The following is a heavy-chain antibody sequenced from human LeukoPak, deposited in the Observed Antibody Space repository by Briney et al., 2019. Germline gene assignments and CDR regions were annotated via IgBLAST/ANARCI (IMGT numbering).Heavy chain of an antibody. CDR1: GFTFSSYA. J-gene: IGHJ4*02. CDR3: AKGFSPSRRYSSWYWLLREYYFDY. V-gene: IGHV3-23*01. D-gene: IGHD6-13*01. CDR2: ISGSGGST. Sequence: GGSLTLSCAASGFTFSSYAMSWVRQAPGKGLEWVSAISGSGGSTYYADSVKGRFTISRENSKNTLYLQMNSLRAEDTAVYYCAKGFSPSRRYSSWYWLLREYYFDYWGQGTLVTVSS.